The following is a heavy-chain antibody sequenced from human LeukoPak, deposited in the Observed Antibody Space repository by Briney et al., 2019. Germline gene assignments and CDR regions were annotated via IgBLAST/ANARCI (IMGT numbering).Heavy chain of an antibody. V-gene: IGHV3-23*01. Sequence: GGSLRLSCAASGFTFSSYAMSWVRQAPGKGLEWVSAISGSGGSTYYADSVKGRFTISRDNSKNTLYLQMNSLRAEDTAVYYCAKVRCSGGSCYPYYFDYWGRGTLVTVSS. CDR1: GFTFSSYA. J-gene: IGHJ4*02. CDR2: ISGSGGST. D-gene: IGHD2-15*01. CDR3: AKVRCSGGSCYPYYFDY.